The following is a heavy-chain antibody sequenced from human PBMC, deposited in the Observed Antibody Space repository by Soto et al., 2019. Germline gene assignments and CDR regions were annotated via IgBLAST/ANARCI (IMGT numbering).Heavy chain of an antibody. CDR2: IKKKTDGGTT. J-gene: IGHJ4*02. D-gene: IGHD2-2*01. Sequence: GGSLRLSCAASGFTFSSYAMSWVRQAPGKGLEWVGRIKKKTDGGTTDYAAPVKGRFTISRDDSKNTVFLQMNSLKTEDTAVYYCTTDYWAPYCSDSSCYFDYWGQGTLVTVSS. V-gene: IGHV3-15*01. CDR3: TTDYWAPYCSDSSCYFDY. CDR1: GFTFSSYA.